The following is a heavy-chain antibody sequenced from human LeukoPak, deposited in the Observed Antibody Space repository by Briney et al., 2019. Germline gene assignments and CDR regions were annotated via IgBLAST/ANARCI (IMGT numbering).Heavy chain of an antibody. CDR1: GFTFSSYA. Sequence: GGSLRLSCAASGFTFSSYAMTWVRQAPGKGLEWVSGISDSGGGTYYADSVKGRFTISRDNSKNMLFLQMNSLRAEDTAVYYCASPAAGTNSDYWGQGTLVTVSS. J-gene: IGHJ4*02. V-gene: IGHV3-23*01. CDR2: ISDSGGGT. CDR3: ASPAAGTNSDY. D-gene: IGHD6-13*01.